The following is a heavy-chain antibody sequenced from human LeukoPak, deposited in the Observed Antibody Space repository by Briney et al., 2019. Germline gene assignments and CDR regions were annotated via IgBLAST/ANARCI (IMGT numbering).Heavy chain of an antibody. CDR1: GFTFSSYS. Sequence: GGSLRLSCAASGFTFSSYSMNWVRQAPGKGLEWVSSISSSSSYIYYADSVKGRFTISRDNAKNSLYLQMNSLRAEDTAVYYCARGYSSSFGWFDPWGQGTLVTVSS. J-gene: IGHJ5*02. V-gene: IGHV3-21*01. CDR2: ISSSSSYI. CDR3: ARGYSSSFGWFDP. D-gene: IGHD6-6*01.